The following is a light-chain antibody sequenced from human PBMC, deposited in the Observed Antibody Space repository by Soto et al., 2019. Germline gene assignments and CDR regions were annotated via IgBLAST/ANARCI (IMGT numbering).Light chain of an antibody. CDR3: ATWDSSLSAGV. V-gene: IGLV1-51*02. Sequence: QSVLTQPPSVSAAPGQEVTISCSGSSSNIGNNYVSWYQQLPGTAPKLLIYENNKRPSGIPDRFSGSKSGTSATLGITGLQTGDEADYYCATWDSSLSAGVFGGGTKLTVL. J-gene: IGLJ3*02. CDR1: SSNIGNNY. CDR2: ENN.